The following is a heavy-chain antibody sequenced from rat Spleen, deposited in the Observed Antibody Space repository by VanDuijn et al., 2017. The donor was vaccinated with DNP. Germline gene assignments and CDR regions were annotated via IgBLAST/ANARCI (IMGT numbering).Heavy chain of an antibody. V-gene: IGHV5-25*01. CDR1: GFTFSNYD. CDR2: ISTRGGST. J-gene: IGHJ4*01. CDR3: ARIPDVMDA. Sequence: EVQLVESGGGLVQPGRSLKLSCAASGFTFSNYDMAWVRQAPTKGLEWVASISTRGGSTYYRDSVKGRFTVSRDNAKSTLYLQMDSLRSEDTATYYCARIPDVMDAWGQGASVTVSS.